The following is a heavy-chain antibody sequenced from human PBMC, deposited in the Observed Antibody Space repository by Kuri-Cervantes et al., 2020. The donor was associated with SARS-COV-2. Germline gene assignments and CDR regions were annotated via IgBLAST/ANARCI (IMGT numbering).Heavy chain of an antibody. V-gene: IGHV1-8*03. CDR3: ASCTSCYFGDYRVTFDY. Sequence: ASVKVSCKASGYTFTSYDINWVRQATGQGLEWMGWINPNSGGTNYAQKFQGRVTITTDESTSTAYMELSSLRSEDTAVYYCASCTSCYFGDYRVTFDYWGQGTLVTVSS. D-gene: IGHD2-2*01. J-gene: IGHJ4*02. CDR1: GYTFTSYD. CDR2: INPNSGGT.